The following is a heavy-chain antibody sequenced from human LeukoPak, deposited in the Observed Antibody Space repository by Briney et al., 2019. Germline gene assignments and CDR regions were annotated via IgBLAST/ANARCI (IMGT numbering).Heavy chain of an antibody. CDR2: IDISGSNT. CDR1: GFTFSSHA. J-gene: IGHJ4*02. Sequence: SGGSLRLSCAASGFTFSSHAMSWVRQAPGKGLEWVSSIDISGSNTYYADSVKGRFTISRDNSKNTVYLHMNSLRPDDTAVYYCAKEIRPNDYWGQGTLVTVSS. CDR3: AKEIRPNDY. D-gene: IGHD4-17*01. V-gene: IGHV3-23*05.